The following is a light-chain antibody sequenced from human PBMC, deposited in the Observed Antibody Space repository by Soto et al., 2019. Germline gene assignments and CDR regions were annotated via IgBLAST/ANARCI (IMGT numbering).Light chain of an antibody. CDR3: QQYGNSQYT. V-gene: IGKV3-20*01. J-gene: IGKJ2*01. CDR1: QTVTSSF. CDR2: GAS. Sequence: EIVLTQSPGTLSLSPGGRATLSCRASQTVTSSFLAWYQQKPCQAPRLLIYGASTRATGIPDRFSGSGSGTDFTLTISRLEPEDFAVYYCQQYGNSQYTFGQGTKVEIK.